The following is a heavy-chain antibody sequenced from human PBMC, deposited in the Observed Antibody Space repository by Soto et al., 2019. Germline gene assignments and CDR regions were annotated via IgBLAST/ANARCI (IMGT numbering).Heavy chain of an antibody. CDR1: GFTFSSYA. D-gene: IGHD6-13*01. J-gene: IGHJ4*02. CDR3: AKASSWYPSFDY. Sequence: EVQLLESGGGLVQPGGSLRLSCAASGFTFSSYAMSWVRQAPGKGLEWVSTISGGSTYYADSVKGRFTISRDNSKNTLYLQMNSLRAEETAVYYCAKASSWYPSFDYWGQGTLVTVSS. CDR2: ISGGST. V-gene: IGHV3-23*01.